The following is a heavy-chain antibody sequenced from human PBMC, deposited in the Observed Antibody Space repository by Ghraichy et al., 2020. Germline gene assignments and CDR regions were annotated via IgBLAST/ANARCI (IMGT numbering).Heavy chain of an antibody. D-gene: IGHD2/OR15-2a*01. J-gene: IGHJ1*01. CDR2: ITGIGGTT. Sequence: LLLTCAASGFPFSSYAMSWVRQAPGKGLEWISSITGIGGTTYYADSAKGRFTISRDNSKNTLFLQMNSLRAEDTAIYYCAKDVYFNPVGYFHHWGQGTLVTVSS. V-gene: IGHV3-23*01. CDR1: GFPFSSYA. CDR3: AKDVYFNPVGYFHH.